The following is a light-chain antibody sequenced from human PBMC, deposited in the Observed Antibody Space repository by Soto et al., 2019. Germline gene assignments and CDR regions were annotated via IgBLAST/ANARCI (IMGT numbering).Light chain of an antibody. CDR1: QSVSSTY. V-gene: IGKV3-20*01. CDR3: QQYGSSGGLT. Sequence: EVVMTQSPATLSVSPGERATLSCRASQSVSSTYLAWYQQKPGQAPRLLIYGASSRATGIPDRFSGSGSGTDFTLTISRLEPEDFAVYYCQQYGSSGGLTFGGGTKVDIK. J-gene: IGKJ4*01. CDR2: GAS.